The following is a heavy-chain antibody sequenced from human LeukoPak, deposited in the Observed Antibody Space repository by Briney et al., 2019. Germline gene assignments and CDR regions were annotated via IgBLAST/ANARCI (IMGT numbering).Heavy chain of an antibody. CDR3: AKAMGGVVPAAKYLYGMDV. J-gene: IGHJ6*02. Sequence: GGSLRLSCAASGFTYSSYAMSWVRQAPVKGLVWVSALSRSGGSTYYADSAKGRFTISRDNSKNTLYLQMNSLRAEDTAVYYCAKAMGGVVPAAKYLYGMDVWGQGTTVTVSS. CDR1: GFTYSSYA. V-gene: IGHV3-23*01. D-gene: IGHD2-2*01. CDR2: LSRSGGST.